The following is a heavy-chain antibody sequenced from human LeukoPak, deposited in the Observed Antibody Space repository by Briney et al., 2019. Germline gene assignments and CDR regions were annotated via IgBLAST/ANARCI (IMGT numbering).Heavy chain of an antibody. CDR1: GFTVSSNY. J-gene: IGHJ5*02. D-gene: IGHD1-1*01. V-gene: IGHV3-53*01. CDR3: TTGVVAKTDRRRFDP. CDR2: IYSGGST. Sequence: GGSLRLSCAASGFTVSSNYMSWVRQAPGKGLEWVSVIYSGGSTYYADSVKGRFTISRDNSKNTLYLQMNSLKTEDTAVYYCTTGVVAKTDRRRFDPWGQGTLVTVSS.